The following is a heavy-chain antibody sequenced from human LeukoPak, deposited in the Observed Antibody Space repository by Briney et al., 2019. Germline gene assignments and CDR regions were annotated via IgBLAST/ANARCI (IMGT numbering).Heavy chain of an antibody. D-gene: IGHD4-23*01. V-gene: IGHV3-66*01. CDR1: GFTVSSNY. Sequence: PGGSLRLSCAASGFTVSSNYMSWVRQAPGKGLEWVSVIYSGGSTYHADSVKGRFTISRDNSKNTLYLQMNSLRAEDTAVYYCARTTVVTFDEDYWGQGTLVTVSS. CDR3: ARTTVVTFDEDY. CDR2: IYSGGST. J-gene: IGHJ4*02.